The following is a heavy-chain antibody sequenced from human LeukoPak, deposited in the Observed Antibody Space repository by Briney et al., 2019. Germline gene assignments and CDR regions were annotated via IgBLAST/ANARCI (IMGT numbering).Heavy chain of an antibody. CDR3: VKDGGVLYGADY. J-gene: IGHJ4*02. CDR2: IRYDGSNK. D-gene: IGHD4/OR15-4a*01. Sequence: GGSLRLSCAASGFTFSTYGMHWVRQAPGKGLEWVAFIRYDGSNKYYADSVRGRFTISRDNSKNTLYLQMNSLTAEDTAVYYCVKDGGVLYGADYWGQGTLVTVSS. CDR1: GFTFSTYG. V-gene: IGHV3-30*02.